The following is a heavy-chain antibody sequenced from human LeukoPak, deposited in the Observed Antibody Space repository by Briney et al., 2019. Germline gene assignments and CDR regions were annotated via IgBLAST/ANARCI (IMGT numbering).Heavy chain of an antibody. Sequence: GGSLRLSCAASGITFSSYGMHWVRQAPGKGLEWVAVIWYDGSNKYYADSVKGRFTISRDNSKNTLYLQMNSLRAEDTAVYYCARDHSSGWYSDYFDYWGQGTLVTVSS. D-gene: IGHD6-19*01. CDR2: IWYDGSNK. V-gene: IGHV3-33*01. J-gene: IGHJ4*02. CDR1: GITFSSYG. CDR3: ARDHSSGWYSDYFDY.